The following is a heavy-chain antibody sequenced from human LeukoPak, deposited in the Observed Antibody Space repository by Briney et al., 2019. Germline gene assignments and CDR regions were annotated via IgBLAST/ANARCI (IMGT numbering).Heavy chain of an antibody. J-gene: IGHJ6*03. Sequence: SETLSLTCAVSDDSFSSHYWTWIRQPPGKGLEWIGYIYYSGSTNYNPSLKSRVTISVDTSKNQFSLKLSSVTAADTAVYYCAGAPYCSSTSCYQRYYYYYMDVWGKGTTVTVSS. D-gene: IGHD2-2*01. CDR2: IYYSGST. V-gene: IGHV4-59*11. CDR3: AGAPYCSSTSCYQRYYYYYMDV. CDR1: DDSFSSHY.